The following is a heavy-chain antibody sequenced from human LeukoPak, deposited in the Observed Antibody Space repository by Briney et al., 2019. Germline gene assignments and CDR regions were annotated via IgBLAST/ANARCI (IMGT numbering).Heavy chain of an antibody. CDR3: ARDLAEGGDILTGYSGWFDP. V-gene: IGHV1-69*01. CDR2: IIPIFGTA. CDR1: GGTFSSYA. Sequence: SVKVSCKASGGTFSSYAISWVRQAPGQGLEWMGEIIPIFGTANYAQKFQGRVTITADESTSTAYMELSSLRSEDTAVYYCARDLAEGGDILTGYSGWFDPWGQGTLVTVSS. D-gene: IGHD3-9*01. J-gene: IGHJ5*02.